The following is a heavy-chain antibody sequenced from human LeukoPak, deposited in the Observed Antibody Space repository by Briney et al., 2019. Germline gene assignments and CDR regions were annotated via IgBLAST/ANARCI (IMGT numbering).Heavy chain of an antibody. Sequence: SETLSLTCTVSGGSISSSGYYWRWIRQHPGKGLEWIGYIYYSGSTYYNPSLKSRVTISVDTSKNQFSLKLSSVTAADTAVYYCARVQNNYGSGKYGMDVWGQGTTVTVSS. D-gene: IGHD3-10*01. V-gene: IGHV4-31*03. CDR3: ARVQNNYGSGKYGMDV. J-gene: IGHJ6*02. CDR2: IYYSGST. CDR1: GGSISSSGYY.